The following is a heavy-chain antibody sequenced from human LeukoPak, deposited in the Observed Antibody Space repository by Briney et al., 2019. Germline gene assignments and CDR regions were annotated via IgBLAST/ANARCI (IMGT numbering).Heavy chain of an antibody. D-gene: IGHD2-2*01. J-gene: IGHJ4*02. CDR2: IMPLFGTA. CDR1: GGTFIRND. V-gene: IGHV1-69*06. CDR3: ASGRTDIVVVPATLRNYYFDY. Sequence: SVKVSCKASGGTFIRNDISWVRQAPGQGLEWMGGIMPLFGTAKNAQKFQGRVTITADKSTSTAYMELSSLRSEDTAVYYCASGRTDIVVVPATLRNYYFDYWGQGTLVTVSS.